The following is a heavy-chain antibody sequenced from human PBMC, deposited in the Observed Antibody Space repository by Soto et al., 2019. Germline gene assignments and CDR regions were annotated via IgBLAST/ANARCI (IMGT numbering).Heavy chain of an antibody. CDR1: GFIFSNAW. CDR3: PPALCPIGGGYFQH. D-gene: IGHD2-2*01. J-gene: IGHJ1*01. CDR2: IKSKTDGGAT. Sequence: EVQLMESGGGLVTPGGSLRLSCEASGFIFSNAWMNWVREAPGKGLEWIGRIKSKTDGGATDHAAPVKGRFTISRDDSKNSLFLKMTDLKTEDTAVYYCPPALCPIGGGYFQHGGPGTLVPVS. V-gene: IGHV3-15*07.